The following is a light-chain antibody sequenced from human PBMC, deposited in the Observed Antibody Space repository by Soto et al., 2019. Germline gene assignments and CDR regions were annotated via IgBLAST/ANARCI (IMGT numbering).Light chain of an antibody. CDR3: AAWDDSLSGWV. CDR2: YNN. Sequence: QSVLTQPPSASGTPGQRVTISCSGSSSNIGSNTVNWYQQLPGTAPTLLIYYNNQRPSGVTDRFSGSKSGTSASLAISGLQYEDEDHYYCAAWDDSLSGWVFGGGTKLTVL. CDR1: SSNIGSNT. V-gene: IGLV1-44*01. J-gene: IGLJ3*02.